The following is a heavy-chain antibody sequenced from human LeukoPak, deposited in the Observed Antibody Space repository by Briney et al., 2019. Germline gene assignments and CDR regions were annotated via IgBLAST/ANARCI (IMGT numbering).Heavy chain of an antibody. D-gene: IGHD4-11*01. Sequence: PGGSLRLSCAASGFTFSSYEMNWVRQAPGKGLEWVSYISSSGTTIYYADSVKGRFTISRDNAKNSLYLRMNSLRAEDTAVYYCARENSNYYYYYGMDVWGQGTTVTVSS. CDR1: GFTFSSYE. J-gene: IGHJ6*02. CDR3: ARENSNYYYYYGMDV. V-gene: IGHV3-48*03. CDR2: ISSSGTTI.